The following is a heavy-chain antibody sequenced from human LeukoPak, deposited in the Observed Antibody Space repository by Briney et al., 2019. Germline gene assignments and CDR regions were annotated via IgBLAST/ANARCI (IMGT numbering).Heavy chain of an antibody. CDR3: ASQRGGSWVNDY. CDR1: DASISSSYFY. D-gene: IGHD1-26*01. J-gene: IGHJ4*02. Sequence: PSETLSLTCTVSDASISSSYFYWSWIRQPPGKGLEWIGNVFHSGSTHYSPSLKSRVTISVDTSRKQFSLRLSAATAADTAVYYCASQRGGSWVNDYWGQGTLVTVSS. CDR2: VFHSGST. V-gene: IGHV4-39*01.